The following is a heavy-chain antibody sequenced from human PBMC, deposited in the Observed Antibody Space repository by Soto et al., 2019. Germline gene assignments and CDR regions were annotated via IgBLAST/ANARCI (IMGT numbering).Heavy chain of an antibody. Sequence: ASVKVSCKASGYTFTSYGISWVRQAPGQGLEWMGWISAYNGNTNYAQKLQGRVTMTTDTSTSTAYMELRSLRSDDTAVYYCASSRYLDGDYLPHIDYWGQGALVTVSS. J-gene: IGHJ4*02. CDR2: ISAYNGNT. V-gene: IGHV1-18*01. D-gene: IGHD4-17*01. CDR3: ASSRYLDGDYLPHIDY. CDR1: GYTFTSYG.